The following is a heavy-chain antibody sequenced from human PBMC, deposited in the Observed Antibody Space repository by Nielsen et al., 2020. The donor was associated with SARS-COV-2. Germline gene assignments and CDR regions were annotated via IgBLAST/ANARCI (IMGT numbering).Heavy chain of an antibody. V-gene: IGHV1-69*13. Sequence: SVKVSCKASGGTFSSYAISWVRQAPGQGLEWMGGIIPIFGTANHAQKFQGRVTITADESTSTAYMELSSLRSEDTAVYYCARGGIAAAAPAYWGQGTLVTVSS. D-gene: IGHD6-13*01. CDR1: GGTFSSYA. J-gene: IGHJ4*02. CDR3: ARGGIAAAAPAY. CDR2: IIPIFGTA.